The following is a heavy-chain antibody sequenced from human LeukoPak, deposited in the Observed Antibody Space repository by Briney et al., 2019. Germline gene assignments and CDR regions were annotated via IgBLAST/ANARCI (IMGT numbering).Heavy chain of an antibody. V-gene: IGHV3-30*18. Sequence: GSLRLSCAASGFTFSSYTMNWVRQAPGKGLEWVAVISYDGSNKYYADSVKGRFTISRDNSKNTLYLQMNSLRAEDTAVYYCAKCGTSCYGDAFDIWGQGTMVTVSS. CDR2: ISYDGSNK. CDR1: GFTFSSYT. J-gene: IGHJ3*02. CDR3: AKCGTSCYGDAFDI. D-gene: IGHD2-2*01.